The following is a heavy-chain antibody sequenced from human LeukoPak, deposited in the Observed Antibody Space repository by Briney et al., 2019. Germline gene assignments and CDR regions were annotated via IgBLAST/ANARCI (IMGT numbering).Heavy chain of an antibody. V-gene: IGHV3-21*04. J-gene: IGHJ1*01. CDR3: AKGGEQVTWNFQN. Sequence: GGSLRLSCAASGFTFSRYSMNWVRQAPGKGLEWVSSISSSSSYIYYADSVRGRFTISRDNSKNTLYPQMNSLRAEDTAVYYCAKGGEQVTWNFQNWGQGTLVTVSS. D-gene: IGHD1/OR15-1a*01. CDR2: ISSSSSYI. CDR1: GFTFSRYS.